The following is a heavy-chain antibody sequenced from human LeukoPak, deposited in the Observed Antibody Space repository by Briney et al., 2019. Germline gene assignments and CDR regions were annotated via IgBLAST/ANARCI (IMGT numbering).Heavy chain of an antibody. V-gene: IGHV3-23*01. Sequence: PGGSLRLSCEASGFTFSSYDMSWVRQAPGKGLEWVSAISGSGGSTYYADSVKGRFTISRDNAKNSLHLQMNSLRAEDTAVYYCARDGYSYASYHWGQGTLVTVSS. CDR3: ARDGYSYASYH. CDR1: GFTFSSYD. CDR2: ISGSGGST. J-gene: IGHJ5*02. D-gene: IGHD2-2*01.